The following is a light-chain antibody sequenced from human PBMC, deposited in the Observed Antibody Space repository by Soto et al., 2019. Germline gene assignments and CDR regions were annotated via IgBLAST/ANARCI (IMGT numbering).Light chain of an antibody. Sequence: IGMTQSPATLSVSPGERATLSCRASQGIGSTLAWYQQKPGQTPRLLIYDAYIRATGVPARFSASGSGTEFTLTINSLQSEDFAVYYCQRYNRWPLACGGGTK. CDR2: DAY. CDR1: QGIGST. V-gene: IGKV3-15*01. CDR3: QRYNRWPLA. J-gene: IGKJ4*01.